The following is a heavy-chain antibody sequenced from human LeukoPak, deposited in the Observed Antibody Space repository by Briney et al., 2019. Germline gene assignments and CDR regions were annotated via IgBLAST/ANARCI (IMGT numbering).Heavy chain of an antibody. CDR2: ISTYDGNA. J-gene: IGHJ4*02. D-gene: IGHD3-10*01. Sequence: ASVKVSCKASGYSFTSYGFTWVRQAPGQGLEWMGWISTYDGNANYAQKLQGRVTMTTDTSTITAYMGLRSLRSDDTAVYYCARAPPGFTYGPGDHWGQGTLVTVSS. V-gene: IGHV1-18*01. CDR1: GYSFTSYG. CDR3: ARAPPGFTYGPGDH.